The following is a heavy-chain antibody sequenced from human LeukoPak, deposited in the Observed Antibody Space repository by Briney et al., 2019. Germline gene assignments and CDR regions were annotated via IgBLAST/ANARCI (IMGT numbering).Heavy chain of an antibody. CDR2: ISTSSSYI. D-gene: IGHD3-9*01. CDR1: GFTFSSYS. V-gene: IGHV3-21*01. J-gene: IGHJ5*02. CDR3: AKDRIRYFDWLSWFDP. Sequence: PGGSLRLSCAASGFTFSSYSMNWVRQAPGKGLEWVSSISTSSSYIYYADSVKGRFTISRDNSKNTLYLQMNSLRAEDTAVYYCAKDRIRYFDWLSWFDPWGQGTLVTVSS.